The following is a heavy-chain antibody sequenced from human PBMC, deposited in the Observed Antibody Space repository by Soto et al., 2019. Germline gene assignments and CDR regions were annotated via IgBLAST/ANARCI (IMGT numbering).Heavy chain of an antibody. CDR2: IHPNGGGT. J-gene: IGHJ6*02. V-gene: IGHV1-46*01. Sequence: GASVKVSCKASGYSFTNYYMHWVRQAPGQGLEYMGVIHPNGGGTSYAQKFQGRVTMTRDTSTSTVYMELSSLRSEDTAVYYCAREVRGYSGYGYYYYYGMDVWGQGTTVTVSS. CDR1: GYSFTNYY. D-gene: IGHD5-12*01. CDR3: AREVRGYSGYGYYYYYGMDV.